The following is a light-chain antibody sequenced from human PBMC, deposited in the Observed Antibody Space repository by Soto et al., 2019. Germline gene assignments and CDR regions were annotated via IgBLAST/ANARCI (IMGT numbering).Light chain of an antibody. J-gene: IGKJ4*01. CDR3: QQYNNWPLT. V-gene: IGKV3-15*01. CDR2: GAS. Sequence: VMTQSPATLSVSPGERATLSCRASQSVSSLLAWYQQKPGQAPRLLIYGASTRATGIPDRFSASGSGTEFALTFSSLQSGDFAVYYCQQYNNWPLTFGGGTKVEIK. CDR1: QSVSSL.